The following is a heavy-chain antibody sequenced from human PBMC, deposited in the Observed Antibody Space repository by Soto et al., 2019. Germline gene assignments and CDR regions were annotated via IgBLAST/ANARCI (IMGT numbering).Heavy chain of an antibody. CDR2: IWYDGNNK. CDR1: GFTFSNYG. Sequence: VGSLRLSCAASGFTFSNYGMHWVRQAPGKGLEWVAVIWYDGNNKYYADSVKGRFTISRDNSNNALYVQMTSLRAEDTAVYYCARGLHSLFDYWGQGTLVTVSS. CDR3: ARGLHSLFDY. V-gene: IGHV3-33*01. D-gene: IGHD2-21*01. J-gene: IGHJ4*02.